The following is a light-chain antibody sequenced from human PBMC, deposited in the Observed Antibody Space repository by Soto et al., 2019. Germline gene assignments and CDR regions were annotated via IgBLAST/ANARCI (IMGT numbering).Light chain of an antibody. CDR2: DVS. J-gene: IGLJ2*01. Sequence: QSVLTQPASVSGSPGQSITISCTGTSSDVGGYNYVSWYQQHPGKAPKLMIYDVSNRPSGVSNRFSGSKSGNTASLTISRLQAEDEAAYYCSSYTSSSTPVVFGGGTKVTVL. CDR1: SSDVGGYNY. V-gene: IGLV2-14*01. CDR3: SSYTSSSTPVV.